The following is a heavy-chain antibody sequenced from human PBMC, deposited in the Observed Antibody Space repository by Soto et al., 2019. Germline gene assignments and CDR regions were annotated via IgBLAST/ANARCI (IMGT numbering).Heavy chain of an antibody. Sequence: QITLKESGPTLVRPTQTLTLTCAFSVFSLSTSGVGVGWIRQPPGKALEWLAVIYWDDSKHYSPSLRSRLNITQDTAKNQVVLTMTNMDPMDTGTYYCAHKGPEDWPLDYWGQGTLVTVSS. CDR1: VFSLSTSGVG. D-gene: IGHD3-9*01. CDR3: AHKGPEDWPLDY. CDR2: IYWDDSK. V-gene: IGHV2-5*02. J-gene: IGHJ4*02.